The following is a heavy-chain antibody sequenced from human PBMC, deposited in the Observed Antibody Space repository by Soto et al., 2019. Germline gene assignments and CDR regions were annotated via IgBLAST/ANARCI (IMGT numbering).Heavy chain of an antibody. J-gene: IGHJ6*02. D-gene: IGHD2-15*01. CDR1: GFTFSSYG. V-gene: IGHV3-21*01. Sequence: GGSLRLSCAASGFTFSSYGMNWVRQAPGKGLEWVSSISSSSSYIYYADSVKGRFTISRDNAKNSLYLQMNSLRAEDTAVYYCARDLVWAASLAPPPQNKYGMDVGGQGPTVTVSS. CDR2: ISSSSSYI. CDR3: ARDLVWAASLAPPPQNKYGMDV.